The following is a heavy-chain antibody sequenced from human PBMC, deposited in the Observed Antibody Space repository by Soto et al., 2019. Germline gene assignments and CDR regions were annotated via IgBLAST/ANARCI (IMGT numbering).Heavy chain of an antibody. CDR3: ARISIYGPLPGYYYYGMDV. CDR1: GGSISSYY. V-gene: IGHV4-59*01. Sequence: SETLSLTCTVSGGSISSYYWSWIRQPPGKGLEWIGYIYYSGSTNYNPSLKSRVTISVDTSKNQFSLKLSSVTAADTAVYYCARISIYGPLPGYYYYGMDVWAQGTTVTVSS. D-gene: IGHD3-10*01. J-gene: IGHJ6*02. CDR2: IYYSGST.